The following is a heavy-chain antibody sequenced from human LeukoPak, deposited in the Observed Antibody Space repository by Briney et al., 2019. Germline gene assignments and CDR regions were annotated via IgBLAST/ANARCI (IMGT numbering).Heavy chain of an antibody. CDR3: ARDWGTLTDGFDI. D-gene: IGHD3-16*01. Sequence: SQTLSLTCGISGDNFSSNRVSWHWVRQSPSRGLEWLGRTYYRSKWYNDYAISVRSRIIINPDTSKNQFSLQLNSVTPEDTAVYYCARDWGTLTDGFDIWGQGTMVIVSS. J-gene: IGHJ3*02. CDR2: TYYRSKWYN. CDR1: GDNFSSNRVS. V-gene: IGHV6-1*01.